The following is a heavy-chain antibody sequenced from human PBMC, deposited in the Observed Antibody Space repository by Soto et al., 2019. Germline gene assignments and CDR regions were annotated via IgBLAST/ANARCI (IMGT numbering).Heavy chain of an antibody. CDR2: ISHSGST. CDR1: GGSISMSNYY. J-gene: IGHJ6*02. V-gene: IGHV4-39*01. Sequence: SESLSLTCTVSGGSISMSNYYWGWIRQPPGKGLEWVGTISHSGSTYYNPSLKSRVTISVDTSKNQFSLNLSSVTAADTAVYYCARRPDYYYYGLDVWGQGTTVTVSS. CDR3: ARRPDYYYYGLDV.